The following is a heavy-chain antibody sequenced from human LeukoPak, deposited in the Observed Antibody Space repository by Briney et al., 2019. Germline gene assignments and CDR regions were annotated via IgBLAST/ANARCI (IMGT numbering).Heavy chain of an antibody. CDR2: IKTDGSIT. CDR3: AKASAMIVVVSKHFDY. V-gene: IGHV3-74*01. CDR1: GFSFSVFW. J-gene: IGHJ4*02. Sequence: GGSLRLSCAASGFSFSVFWMHWVRQAPGKGLVWVSRIKTDGSITNYADSLKGRFTISRDNAKNTVYLQMNSLRAEDTAVYYCAKASAMIVVVSKHFDYWGQGTLVTVSS. D-gene: IGHD3-22*01.